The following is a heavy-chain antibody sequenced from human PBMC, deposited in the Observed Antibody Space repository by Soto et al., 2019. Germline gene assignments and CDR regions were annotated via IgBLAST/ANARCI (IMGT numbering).Heavy chain of an antibody. CDR3: ASSGVVVVAATQYFQH. CDR1: GGSFSGYY. V-gene: IGHV4-34*01. Sequence: PSETLSLTCAVYGGSFSGYYWSWIRQPPGKGLEWIGEINHSGSTNYNPSLKSRVTISVDTSKNQFSLKLSSVTAADTAVYYCASSGVVVVAATQYFQHWGQGTLVTVSS. J-gene: IGHJ1*01. D-gene: IGHD2-15*01. CDR2: INHSGST.